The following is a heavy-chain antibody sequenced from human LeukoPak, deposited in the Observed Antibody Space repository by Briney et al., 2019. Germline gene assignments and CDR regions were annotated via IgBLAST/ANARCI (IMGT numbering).Heavy chain of an antibody. J-gene: IGHJ4*02. CDR3: ARTNLDCKSGVCYDY. V-gene: IGHV1-18*01. CDR2: ISAYNGNT. D-gene: IGHD2-8*01. Sequence: ASVKVSCKASGYTFTSYGISWVRQAPGQGLEWMGWISAYNGNTNYAQKLQGRVTMTTDTSTSTAYRELRSLRSDDTAVYYCARTNLDCKSGVCYDYWGQGTPVTVSS. CDR1: GYTFTSYG.